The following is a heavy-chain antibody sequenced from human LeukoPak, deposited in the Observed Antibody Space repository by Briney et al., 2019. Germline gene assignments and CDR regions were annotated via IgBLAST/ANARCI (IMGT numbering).Heavy chain of an antibody. CDR2: IYHSGST. CDR3: ARDRSSSGWFDY. CDR1: GGSISSGGYC. J-gene: IGHJ4*02. D-gene: IGHD6-19*01. V-gene: IGHV4-30-2*01. Sequence: SETLSLTCTVSGGSISSGGYCWSWIRQPPGKGLEWIGYIYHSGSTYYNPSLKSRVTISVDRSKNQFSLKLSSVTAADTAVYYCARDRSSSGWFDYWGQGTLVTVSS.